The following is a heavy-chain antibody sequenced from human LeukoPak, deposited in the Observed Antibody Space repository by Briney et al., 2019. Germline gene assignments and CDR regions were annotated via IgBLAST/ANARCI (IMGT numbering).Heavy chain of an antibody. Sequence: SETLSLTCTVSGGSISSSSYYWGWSRQPPGKGLEWIGSIYYSGSTNYNPSLKSRVTISVDTSKNQFSLKLSSVTAADTAVYYCARRESSSSGRIDYWGQGTLVTVSS. J-gene: IGHJ4*02. CDR3: ARRESSSSGRIDY. D-gene: IGHD6-6*01. CDR1: GGSISSSSYY. CDR2: IYYSGST. V-gene: IGHV4-39*01.